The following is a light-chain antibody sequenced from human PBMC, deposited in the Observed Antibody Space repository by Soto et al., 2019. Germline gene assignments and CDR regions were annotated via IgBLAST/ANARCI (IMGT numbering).Light chain of an antibody. J-gene: IGKJ2*01. Sequence: EIVLTQSPGTLSLSPGERATLSCRASQSVSSSYLAWYQQKPGQAPRLLIYGASSRATGIADRFSGSGSGTVFTLSFSSLEPEDFTVCYCPQYGSLPSFGQGTKLEIK. CDR1: QSVSSSY. CDR3: PQYGSLPS. V-gene: IGKV3-20*01. CDR2: GAS.